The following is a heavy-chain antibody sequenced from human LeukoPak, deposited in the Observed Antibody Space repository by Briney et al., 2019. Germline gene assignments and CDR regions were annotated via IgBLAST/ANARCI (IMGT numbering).Heavy chain of an antibody. CDR3: AKNYYGGSVYSPADY. Sequence: GGSLRLSCAASGFTFSSYGMHWVRQAPGKGLEWVAVISYDGANKYYADSVKGRLTISRDNSKNTLFLQMNSLRAEDTAVYYCAKNYYGGSVYSPADYWGQGTLVTVSS. V-gene: IGHV3-30*18. CDR1: GFTFSSYG. J-gene: IGHJ4*02. CDR2: ISYDGANK. D-gene: IGHD3-22*01.